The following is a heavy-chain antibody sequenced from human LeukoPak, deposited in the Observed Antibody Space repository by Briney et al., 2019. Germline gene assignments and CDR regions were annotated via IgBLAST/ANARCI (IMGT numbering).Heavy chain of an antibody. CDR2: ISSSGSTI. J-gene: IGHJ4*02. D-gene: IGHD1-26*01. V-gene: IGHV3-11*01. Sequence: GGSLRLSCAASGFTFSDYYMCWIRQALGKGLEWVSYISSSGSTIYYADSVKGRFTISRDNAKNSLYLQMNSLRAEDTAVYYCAALPGEWELLLCYWGQGTLVTVSS. CDR1: GFTFSDYY. CDR3: AALPGEWELLLCY.